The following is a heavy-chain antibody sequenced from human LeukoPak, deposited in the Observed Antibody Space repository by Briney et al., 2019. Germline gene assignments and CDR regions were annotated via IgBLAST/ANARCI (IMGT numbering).Heavy chain of an antibody. J-gene: IGHJ6*04. V-gene: IGHV1-69*06. D-gene: IGHD3-10*01. CDR2: IIPIFGTA. Sequence: SVKVSCKASGGTFSSYAISWVRQAPGQGLEWMGGIIPIFGTANYAQKFQGRVTITADKSTSTAYMELSSLRSEDTAVYYCAREGVNYYGSGSPFGDYYGMDVWGKGTTVTVSS. CDR3: AREGVNYYGSGSPFGDYYGMDV. CDR1: GGTFSSYA.